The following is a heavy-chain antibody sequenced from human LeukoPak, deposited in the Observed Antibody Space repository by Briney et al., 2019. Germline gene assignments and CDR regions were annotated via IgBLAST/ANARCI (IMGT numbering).Heavy chain of an antibody. CDR2: ISAYNGNT. CDR1: GYTFTSYG. J-gene: IGHJ6*03. D-gene: IGHD5-12*01. CDR3: ARDLVDLYSGYDSRYFYYYYMDV. Sequence: GASVKVSCKASGYTFTSYGISWVRQAPGQGLEWMGWISAYNGNTNYAQRLQGRVTMTRDMSTSTVYMELSSLRSEDTAVYYCARDLVDLYSGYDSRYFYYYYMDVWGKGTTVTVSS. V-gene: IGHV1-18*01.